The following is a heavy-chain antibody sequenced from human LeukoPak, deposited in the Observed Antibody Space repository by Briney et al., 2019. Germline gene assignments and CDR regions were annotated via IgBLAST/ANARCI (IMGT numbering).Heavy chain of an antibody. D-gene: IGHD1-26*01. CDR1: GGSISSSSYY. CDR3: AKTASSGSYYDS. CDR2: IYYSGST. J-gene: IGHJ4*02. V-gene: IGHV4-39*07. Sequence: SETLSLTGTVSGGSISSSSYYWGWIRQPPGKGLEWIGSIYYSGSTYYNSSLKSRVTMSVDTSKNQLSLKLSSLTAVDTAIYYCAKTASSGSYYDSWGQGTLVTVSS.